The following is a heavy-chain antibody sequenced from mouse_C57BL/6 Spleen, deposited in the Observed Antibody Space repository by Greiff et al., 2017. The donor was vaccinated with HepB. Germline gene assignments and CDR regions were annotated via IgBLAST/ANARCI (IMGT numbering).Heavy chain of an antibody. CDR3: ARCRPFDY. J-gene: IGHJ2*01. CDR1: GYTFTSYW. V-gene: IGHV1-50*01. CDR2: IDPSDSYT. Sequence: VQLQQPGAELVKPGASVKLSCKASGYTFTSYWMQWVKQRPGQGLEWIGEIDPSDSYTNYNQKFKGKATLTVDTSSSTAYMQLSSLTSEDSAVYYCARCRPFDYWGQGTTLTVSS.